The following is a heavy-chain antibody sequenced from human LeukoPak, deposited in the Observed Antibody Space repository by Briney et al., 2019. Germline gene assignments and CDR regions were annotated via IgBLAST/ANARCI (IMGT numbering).Heavy chain of an antibody. CDR2: INPNSGGT. CDR1: GYTFTGYY. CDR3: ARGGITMIVVDPLWYFDL. Sequence: GASVKVSCKASGYTFTGYYMHWVRQAPGQGLEWMGWINPNSGGTNYAQKFQGWVTMTRDTSISTAYMELSRLRSDDTAVYYCARGGITMIVVDPLWYFDLWGRGTLVTVSS. V-gene: IGHV1-2*04. J-gene: IGHJ2*01. D-gene: IGHD3-22*01.